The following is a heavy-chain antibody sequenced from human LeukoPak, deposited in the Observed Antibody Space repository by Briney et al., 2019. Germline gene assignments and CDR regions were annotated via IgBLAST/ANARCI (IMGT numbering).Heavy chain of an antibody. D-gene: IGHD2-15*01. CDR1: GFTFSTYW. V-gene: IGHV3-74*01. J-gene: IGHJ4*02. CDR3: XRGDIVVVXAATEPLDC. Sequence: PGGSLRLSCAASGFTFSTYWMHWVRQAPGKGLVWVSRINHDDTSSNYADSVKGRFTISRDNAKNTLYLQMNSLRPEDTAVYYCXRGDIVVVXAATEPLDCWGQGTLVTVSP. CDR2: INHDDTSS.